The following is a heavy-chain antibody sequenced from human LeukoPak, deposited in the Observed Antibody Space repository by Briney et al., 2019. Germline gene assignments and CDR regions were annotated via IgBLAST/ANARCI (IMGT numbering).Heavy chain of an antibody. CDR2: ISGSGGST. CDR1: GFTFSSYA. J-gene: IGHJ4*02. CDR3: AKGDYIAAAGAIDY. Sequence: GGSLRLSCAASGFTFSSYAMSWVRQAPGKGLEWVSAISGSGGSTYYADSVKGRFTISRDNSKNTLYLQMKSLRAEDTAVYYCAKGDYIAAAGAIDYWGQGTLVTVSS. V-gene: IGHV3-23*01. D-gene: IGHD6-13*01.